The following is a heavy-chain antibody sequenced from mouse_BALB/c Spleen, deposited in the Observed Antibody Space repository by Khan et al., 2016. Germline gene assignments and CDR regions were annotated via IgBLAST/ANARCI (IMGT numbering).Heavy chain of an antibody. CDR3: TGSPRATRYFDV. D-gene: IGHD3-3*01. CDR1: GYSITSDYA. V-gene: IGHV3-2*02. Sequence: VQLKESGPGLVKPSQSLSLTCTVTGYSITSDYAWNWIRQFPGNKLEWMGYIRYSGSTTYNPSLKSRITITRDTSKNQFFLQLYSVTTEDTATYYCTGSPRATRYFDVWGAGTTVTVSS. J-gene: IGHJ1*01. CDR2: IRYSGST.